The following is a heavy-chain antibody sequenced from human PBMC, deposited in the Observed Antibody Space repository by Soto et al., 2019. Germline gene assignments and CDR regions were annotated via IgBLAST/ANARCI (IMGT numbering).Heavy chain of an antibody. CDR3: AREGIDGYSYGFEYYYYGMDV. CDR2: INSDGSST. CDR1: GFTFSSYW. D-gene: IGHD5-18*01. J-gene: IGHJ6*02. V-gene: IGHV3-74*01. Sequence: GGSLRLSCAASGFTFSSYWMHWVRQAPGKGLVWVSRINSDGSSTSYADSVKGRFTISRDNAKNTLYLQMNSLRAEDTAVYYCAREGIDGYSYGFEYYYYGMDVWGQGTTVTVSS.